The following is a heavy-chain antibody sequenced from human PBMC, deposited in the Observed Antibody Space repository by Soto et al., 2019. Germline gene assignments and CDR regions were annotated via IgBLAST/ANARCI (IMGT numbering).Heavy chain of an antibody. Sequence: QVQLVQSGAEVKKPGSSVKVSCKASGGTFSSYTISWVRQAPGQGLEWMGRIIPILGIANYAQKFQGRVTITADKSTSTAYMELSSLRSEDTAVYYCARDLWRQGSGWSRDDYWGQGTLVTVSS. J-gene: IGHJ4*02. CDR2: IIPILGIA. CDR3: ARDLWRQGSGWSRDDY. V-gene: IGHV1-69*08. D-gene: IGHD6-19*01. CDR1: GGTFSSYT.